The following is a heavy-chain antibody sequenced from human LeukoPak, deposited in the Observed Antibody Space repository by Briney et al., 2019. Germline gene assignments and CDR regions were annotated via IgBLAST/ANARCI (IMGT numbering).Heavy chain of an antibody. V-gene: IGHV4-30-4*07. CDR2: IYYSGST. D-gene: IGHD6-19*01. Sequence: LRLSCAASGFTFSSYAMSWIRQPPGKGLEWIGYIYYSGSTYYNPSLKSRVTISVDTSKNHFSMDLSSVTAADTAVYYCAKGAGPPWFDPWGQGTLVTVSS. CDR3: AKGAGPPWFDP. CDR1: GFTFSSYA. J-gene: IGHJ5*02.